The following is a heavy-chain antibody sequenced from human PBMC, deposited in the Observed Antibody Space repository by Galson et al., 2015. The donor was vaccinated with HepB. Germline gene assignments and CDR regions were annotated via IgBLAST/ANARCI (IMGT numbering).Heavy chain of an antibody. D-gene: IGHD4-17*01. CDR2: ISYDGSNK. V-gene: IGHV3-30-3*01. Sequence: SLRLSCAASGFTFSSYAMHWVRQAPGKGLEWVAVISYDGSNKYYADSVKGRFTISRDNSKNTLYLQMNSLRAEDTAVYYCARGGYGDYAEDAFDIWGQGTMVTVSS. CDR1: GFTFSSYA. CDR3: ARGGYGDYAEDAFDI. J-gene: IGHJ3*02.